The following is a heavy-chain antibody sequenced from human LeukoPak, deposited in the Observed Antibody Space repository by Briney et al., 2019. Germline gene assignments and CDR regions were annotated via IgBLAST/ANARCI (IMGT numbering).Heavy chain of an antibody. Sequence: VASVKVSCKASGYTFTSYGISWVRQAPGQGLEWMGWISANNGNTNYAQKLQGRVTMTTDTSTSTAYMELRSLRSDDTAVYYCARDCGGDCYSVLYYYYMDVWGKGTTVTVSS. CDR1: GYTFTSYG. V-gene: IGHV1-18*01. D-gene: IGHD2-21*02. J-gene: IGHJ6*03. CDR2: ISANNGNT. CDR3: ARDCGGDCYSVLYYYYMDV.